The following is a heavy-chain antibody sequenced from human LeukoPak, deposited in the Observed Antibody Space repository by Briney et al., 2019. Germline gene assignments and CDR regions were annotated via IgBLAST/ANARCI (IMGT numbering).Heavy chain of an antibody. V-gene: IGHV1-2*02. CDR3: ARPTEENDYGDYDALDY. CDR1: GYTFTGYY. D-gene: IGHD4-17*01. J-gene: IGHJ4*02. Sequence: EASVTVSCKASGYTFTGYYMHWVRQAPGQGLEWMGWINPNSGGTNYAQKFQGRVTMTRDTSISTAYMELSRLRSDDTAVYYCARPTEENDYGDYDALDYWGQGTLVTVSS. CDR2: INPNSGGT.